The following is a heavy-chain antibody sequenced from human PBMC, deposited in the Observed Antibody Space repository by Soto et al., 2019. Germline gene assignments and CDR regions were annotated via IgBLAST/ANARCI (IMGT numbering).Heavy chain of an antibody. J-gene: IGHJ4*02. D-gene: IGHD4-17*01. V-gene: IGHV4-59*08. CDR1: CDSVTSHY. CDR2: IHYTGIS. Sequence: PSETLSLTCSFSCDSVTSHYLTWIRQPPGKGLEWIGYIHYTGISYYNPSLKSRVTISVDTSKNPFSLRLTPVTAADTAVYYCATHPPYGPLDHWGQGTLVTVSS. CDR3: ATHPPYGPLDH.